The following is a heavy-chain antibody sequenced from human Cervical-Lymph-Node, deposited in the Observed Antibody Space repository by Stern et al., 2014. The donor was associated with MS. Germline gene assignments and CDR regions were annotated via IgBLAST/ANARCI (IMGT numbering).Heavy chain of an antibody. J-gene: IGHJ4*02. V-gene: IGHV3-9*01. CDR1: GFRFEDYA. Sequence: VQLVESGGGLVQPGRSLRLSCEASGFRFEDYAMFWVRQVPGKGLEWVSGISWNSGDIGYAGSVKGRFSISRDNAKSSLYLQMNTLRPEDTALYYCAKGGVYNGYGGDYLDYWGQGTLVTVSS. CDR2: ISWNSGDI. CDR3: AKGGVYNGYGGDYLDY. D-gene: IGHD5-12*01.